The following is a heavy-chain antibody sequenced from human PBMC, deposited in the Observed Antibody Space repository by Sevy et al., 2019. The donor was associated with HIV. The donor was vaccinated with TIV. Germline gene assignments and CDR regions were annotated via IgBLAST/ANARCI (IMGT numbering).Heavy chain of an antibody. CDR3: AGENAWGRGYS. Sequence: SETLSLTCTVSGGSITSLYWNWIRQPPGKGLEWIANIYYNGHINYNPSLKSRVTLPLDTSKNQFSLGLGSVTAADTAMYYCAGENAWGRGYSWGQGTLVTVSS. CDR2: IYYNGHI. D-gene: IGHD1-26*01. J-gene: IGHJ4*02. V-gene: IGHV4-59*08. CDR1: GGSITSLY.